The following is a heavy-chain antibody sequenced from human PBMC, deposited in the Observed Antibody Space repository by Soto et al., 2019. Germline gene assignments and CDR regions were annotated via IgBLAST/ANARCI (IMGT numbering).Heavy chain of an antibody. Sequence: GGSLRLSCAASGFTFSSYDMHWVRQAPGKGLEWVAVISYDGSNKYYADSVKGRFTISRDNSKNTLYLQMNSLRAEDTAVYYCANAIFFNILVVVPDPYDYRAQGTLVPVSS. CDR2: ISYDGSNK. V-gene: IGHV3-30*18. CDR1: GFTFSSYD. D-gene: IGHD3-22*01. CDR3: ANAIFFNILVVVPDPYDY. J-gene: IGHJ4*02.